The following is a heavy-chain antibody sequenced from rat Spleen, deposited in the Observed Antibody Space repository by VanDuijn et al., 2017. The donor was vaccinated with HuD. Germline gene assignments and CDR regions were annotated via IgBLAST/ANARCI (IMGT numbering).Heavy chain of an antibody. V-gene: IGHV5-31*01. CDR1: GFTFNNYW. J-gene: IGHJ2*01. Sequence: EVQLVESGGDLVQPGRSLKLSCVASGFTFNNYWMTWIRQAPGKGLEWVASITNTGGSTYYPDSVKGRFTISRDNAKRNLNLQMNSLRSEDTATYYCARGESNSDYFDYWGQGVMVTVSS. CDR2: ITNTGGST. D-gene: IGHD4-4*01. CDR3: ARGESNSDYFDY.